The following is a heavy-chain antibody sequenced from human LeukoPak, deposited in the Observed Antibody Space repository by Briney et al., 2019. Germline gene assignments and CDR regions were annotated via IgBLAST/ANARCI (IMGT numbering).Heavy chain of an antibody. Sequence: GGSLRLSCAASGFTVSSNYMSWVRQAPGKGLEWVSVIYSGGSTYYADSVKGRFTISRDNSKNTLYLQMNSLRAEDTAVYYCARSRYCSSTSCYRFDYWGQGTLVTVSS. CDR2: IYSGGST. J-gene: IGHJ4*02. D-gene: IGHD2-2*01. CDR3: ARSRYCSSTSCYRFDY. CDR1: GFTVSSNY. V-gene: IGHV3-53*01.